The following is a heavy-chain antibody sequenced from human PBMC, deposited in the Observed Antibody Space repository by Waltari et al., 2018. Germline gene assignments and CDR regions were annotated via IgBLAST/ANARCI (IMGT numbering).Heavy chain of an antibody. Sequence: QVQLQESGPGLVKPSETLSLTCTVSGYSISRGYYWGWIRQPPGKGLEWIGSIYHSGSTYYNPSLKSRVTISVDTSKNQFSLKLSSVTAADTAVYYCARGVAARRWGAFDIWGQGTMVTVSS. V-gene: IGHV4-38-2*02. J-gene: IGHJ3*02. CDR1: GYSISRGYY. CDR3: ARGVAARRWGAFDI. CDR2: IYHSGST. D-gene: IGHD6-6*01.